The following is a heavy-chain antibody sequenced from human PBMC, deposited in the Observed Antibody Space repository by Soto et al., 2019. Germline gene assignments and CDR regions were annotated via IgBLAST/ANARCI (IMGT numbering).Heavy chain of an antibody. D-gene: IGHD2-15*01. CDR3: ARGDCTGADCYSWPFNYGVDV. J-gene: IGHJ6*02. V-gene: IGHV3-33*08. Sequence: QVQLVESGGGVVQPGGSLRLSCTTSGFTFNTYGMYWVRQAPGKGLEWVAIIWYDGSNKYYGDSVKGRFTISRDNSKNTLYLQMNSLRAEDTALYYCARGDCTGADCYSWPFNYGVDVWGQGTTVTVSS. CDR2: IWYDGSNK. CDR1: GFTFNTYG.